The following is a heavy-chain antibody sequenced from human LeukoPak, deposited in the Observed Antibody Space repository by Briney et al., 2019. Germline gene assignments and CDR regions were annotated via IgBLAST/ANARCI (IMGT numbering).Heavy chain of an antibody. CDR1: GGSISSYY. CDR3: AREGGSAYYYDSSGYPTAPHAFDI. J-gene: IGHJ3*02. CDR2: IYYSGST. D-gene: IGHD3-22*01. Sequence: SETLSLTCTVSGGSISSYYWSWIRQPPGQGLEWIGYIYYSGSTNYNPSLKSRVTISVDTSKNQFSLKLSSVTAADTAVYYCAREGGSAYYYDSSGYPTAPHAFDIWGQGTMVTVSS. V-gene: IGHV4-59*01.